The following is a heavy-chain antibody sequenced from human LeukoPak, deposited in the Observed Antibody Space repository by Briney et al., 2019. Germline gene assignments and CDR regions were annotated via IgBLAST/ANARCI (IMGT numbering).Heavy chain of an antibody. V-gene: IGHV4-38-2*02. Sequence: SETLSLTCTVSGYSISSGYYWGWIRQPPGKGREWIRNIFYSGSTYYGPSLKSRLTISLDTSRNQFSLKLNSVTAADTAVYYCAKSNGYGLIDIWGQGTMVTVSS. D-gene: IGHD3-10*01. CDR1: GYSISSGYY. CDR3: AKSNGYGLIDI. J-gene: IGHJ3*02. CDR2: IFYSGST.